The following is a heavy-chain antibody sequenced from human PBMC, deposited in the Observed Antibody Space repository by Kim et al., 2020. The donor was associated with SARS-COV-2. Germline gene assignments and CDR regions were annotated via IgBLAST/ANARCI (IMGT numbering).Heavy chain of an antibody. CDR2: ISSNGGST. Sequence: GGSLRLSCAASGFTFSSYAMHWVRQAPGKGLEYVSAISSNGGSTYYANSVKGRFTISRDNSKNTLYLQMGSLRAEDMAVYYCARDSGRGSYDYWGQGTLVTVSS. CDR1: GFTFSSYA. J-gene: IGHJ4*02. V-gene: IGHV3-64*01. CDR3: ARDSGRGSYDY. D-gene: IGHD1-26*01.